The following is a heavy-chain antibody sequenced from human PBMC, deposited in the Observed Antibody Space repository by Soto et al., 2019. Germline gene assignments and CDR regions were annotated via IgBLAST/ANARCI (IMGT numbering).Heavy chain of an antibody. V-gene: IGHV4-34*01. Sequence: PSETLSLTCAVYGGSFTDYYWTWIRQPPGKGLEWIGEISHSGATNYNPSLKSRVTISEDTSKNQVSLKVTSVTAADTAVFYCARGNHHYGMDVWGQGTTVTVSS. CDR2: ISHSGAT. CDR1: GGSFTDYY. J-gene: IGHJ6*02. CDR3: ARGNHHYGMDV.